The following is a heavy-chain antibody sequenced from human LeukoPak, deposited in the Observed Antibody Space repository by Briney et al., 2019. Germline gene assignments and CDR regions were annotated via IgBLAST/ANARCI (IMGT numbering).Heavy chain of an antibody. CDR1: GGSISSSSYY. Sequence: SETLSLTCTVSGGSISSSSYYWGWIRQPPEKGLEWIGYTHYSGSTNYNPSLKSRVTISVDTSKNQFSLKLTSVTAADTAVYYCARTTEGGYTYGYFYYYYMDVWGKGTTVTISS. J-gene: IGHJ6*03. D-gene: IGHD5-18*01. CDR3: ARTTEGGYTYGYFYYYYMDV. CDR2: THYSGST. V-gene: IGHV4-61*05.